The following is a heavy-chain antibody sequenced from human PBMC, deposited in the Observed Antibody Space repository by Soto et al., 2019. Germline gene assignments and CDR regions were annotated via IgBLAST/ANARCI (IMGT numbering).Heavy chain of an antibody. CDR1: GYSFTSYY. V-gene: IGHV1-46*03. Sequence: QVQLVQSGAEVKKPGASVKVSCKASGYSFTSYYMHWVRQAPGQGLEWMGIINLDGGGAIYAQKFQGRVTMTRDTSTNTVYMELGSLRSEDTAVYYCTRGSQYSSSFDYWGQGTLVPVSS. J-gene: IGHJ4*02. CDR2: INLDGGGA. CDR3: TRGSQYSSSFDY. D-gene: IGHD6-6*01.